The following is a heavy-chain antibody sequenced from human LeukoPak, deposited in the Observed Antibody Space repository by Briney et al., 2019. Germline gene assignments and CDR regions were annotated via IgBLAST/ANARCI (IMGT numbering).Heavy chain of an antibody. CDR2: INQAGSEK. Sequence: GGSLRLSCAAAGFTFTGYGMNWVRQAPGKGLEWVANINQAGSEKYYVDSVKGRFTIFRDNAKNSLHLQINSLTAEDTAVYYCARDGSSGWFYYWGQGTLVTVSS. V-gene: IGHV3-7*01. D-gene: IGHD6-19*01. J-gene: IGHJ4*02. CDR3: ARDGSSGWFYY. CDR1: GFTFTGYG.